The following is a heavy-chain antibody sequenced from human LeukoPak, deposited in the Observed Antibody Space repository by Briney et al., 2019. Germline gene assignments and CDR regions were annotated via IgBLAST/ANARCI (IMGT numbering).Heavy chain of an antibody. CDR1: GGSISSYY. D-gene: IGHD6-6*01. CDR2: IYTSGST. J-gene: IGHJ4*02. V-gene: IGHV4-4*07. Sequence: PSETLSLTCTVSGGSISSYYWSWIRQPAGKGLEWIGRIYTSGSTNCNPSLKSRVTMLVDTSKNQFSLKLSSVTAADTAVYYCARGGQLVFDDYWGQGTLVTVSS. CDR3: ARGGQLVFDDY.